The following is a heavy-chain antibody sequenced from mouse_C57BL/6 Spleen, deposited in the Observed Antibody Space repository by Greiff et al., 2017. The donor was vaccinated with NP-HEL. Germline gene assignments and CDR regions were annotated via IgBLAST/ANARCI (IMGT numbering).Heavy chain of an antibody. CDR2: ISDGGSYT. CDR3: AREVPWGYFDY. D-gene: IGHD6-1*01. Sequence: EVKLVESGGGLVKPGGSLKLSCAASGFTFSSYAMSWVRQTPEKRLEWVATISDGGSYTYYPDNVKGRFTISRDNAKNNLYLQMSHLKSEDTAMYYCAREVPWGYFDYWGQGTTLTVSS. J-gene: IGHJ2*01. CDR1: GFTFSSYA. V-gene: IGHV5-4*01.